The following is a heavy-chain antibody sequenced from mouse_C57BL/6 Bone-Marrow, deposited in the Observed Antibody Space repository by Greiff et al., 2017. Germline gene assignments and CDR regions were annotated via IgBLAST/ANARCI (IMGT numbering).Heavy chain of an antibody. CDR1: GYTFTSYW. CDR2: IDPSDSET. D-gene: IGHD1-1*01. V-gene: IGHV1-52*01. J-gene: IGHJ4*01. CDR3: ARGTTVVAMDAMDY. Sequence: VQLQQPGAELVRPGSSVKLSCKASGYTFTSYWMHWVKQRPIQGLEWIGNIDPSDSETHYNQKFKDKATLTVDKSSSTAYMQLSSLTSEDSAVYYCARGTTVVAMDAMDYWGQGTSVTVSS.